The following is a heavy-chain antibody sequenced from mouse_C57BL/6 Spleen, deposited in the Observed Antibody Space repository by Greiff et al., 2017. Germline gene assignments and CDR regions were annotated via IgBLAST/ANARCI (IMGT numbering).Heavy chain of an antibody. CDR1: GYAFSSSW. CDR2: IYPGDGDT. Sequence: QVQLQQSGPELVKPGASVKISCTASGYAFSSSWMNWVKQRPGKGLEWIGRIYPGDGDTNYNGKFKGKATLTADKSSSTAYMQLSSLTSEDSAVYFCARSGPYAMDYWGQGTSVTVSS. D-gene: IGHD3-1*01. V-gene: IGHV1-82*01. CDR3: ARSGPYAMDY. J-gene: IGHJ4*01.